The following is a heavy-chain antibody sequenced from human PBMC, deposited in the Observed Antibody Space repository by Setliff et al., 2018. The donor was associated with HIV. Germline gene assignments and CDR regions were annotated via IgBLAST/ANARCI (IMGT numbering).Heavy chain of an antibody. D-gene: IGHD1-1*01. CDR1: GVSISSSNYY. CDR2: ILYSGST. V-gene: IGHV4-39*01. J-gene: IGHJ4*01. CDR3: ARPQLGWGGGSHFDH. Sequence: PSETLSLTCTVSGVSISSSNYYWAWIRQPPGKGLEWIGNILYSGSTYYNPSLRSRVTISVDTSKNQFSLKLSSVTAAAPAVYYCARPQLGWGGGSHFDHWGHGTLVTVSS.